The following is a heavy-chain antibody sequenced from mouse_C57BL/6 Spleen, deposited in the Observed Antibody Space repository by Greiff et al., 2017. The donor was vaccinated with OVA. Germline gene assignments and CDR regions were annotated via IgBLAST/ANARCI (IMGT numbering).Heavy chain of an antibody. D-gene: IGHD2-5*01. Sequence: EVQLQQSGGGLVKPGGSLKLSCAASGFTFSSYTMSWVRQTPEKRLEWVATISGGGGNTYYPDSVKGRFTISRDNAKNTLYLQMSSLRSEDTALYYCARPSYYSNYFDYWGQGTTLTVSS. CDR2: ISGGGGNT. J-gene: IGHJ2*01. CDR3: ARPSYYSNYFDY. CDR1: GFTFSSYT. V-gene: IGHV5-9*01.